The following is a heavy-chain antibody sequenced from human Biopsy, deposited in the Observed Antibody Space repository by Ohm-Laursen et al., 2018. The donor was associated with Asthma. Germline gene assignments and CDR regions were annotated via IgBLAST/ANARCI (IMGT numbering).Heavy chain of an antibody. CDR3: ASAISSSWWAVEY. D-gene: IGHD6-6*01. CDR2: ISYDGSTQ. J-gene: IGHJ4*02. CDR1: GLTFRNYG. V-gene: IGHV3-30*03. Sequence: SLRLSCTASGLTFRNYGLHWVRQAPGKGLEWVALISYDGSTQYYADSVKGRFTISRDNSKNTLYLQMNSLRAEDTAVYYCASAISSSWWAVEYWGQGTLVTVSS.